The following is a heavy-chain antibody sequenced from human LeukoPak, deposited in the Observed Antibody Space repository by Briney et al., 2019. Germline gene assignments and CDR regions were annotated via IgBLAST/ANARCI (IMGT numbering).Heavy chain of an antibody. CDR3: ARNYYDSSGFYSDAFDI. Sequence: GESLKISCKGSGYSFTSYWIGWVRQMPGKGLEWMGIIYPGDSDTRYSPSFQGQVTISADKSISTAYLQWSSLKASDTAMYYCARNYYDSSGFYSDAFDIWGQGTMVTVSS. CDR2: IYPGDSDT. CDR1: GYSFTSYW. D-gene: IGHD3-22*01. V-gene: IGHV5-51*01. J-gene: IGHJ3*02.